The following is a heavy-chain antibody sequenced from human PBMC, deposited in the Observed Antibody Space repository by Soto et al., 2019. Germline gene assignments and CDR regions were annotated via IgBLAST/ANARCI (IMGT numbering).Heavy chain of an antibody. CDR1: GYTFNSYG. CDR2: ISAYNGNT. Sequence: AASVKVSCKASGYTFNSYGISWVRQAPRQGLEWMGWISAYNGNTNYAQKLQGRVTMTTDTSTSTAYMELRSLRSDDTAVYYCARGVLRFLEWLSFFDYWGQGTLVNVSS. CDR3: ARGVLRFLEWLSFFDY. V-gene: IGHV1-18*01. J-gene: IGHJ4*02. D-gene: IGHD3-3*01.